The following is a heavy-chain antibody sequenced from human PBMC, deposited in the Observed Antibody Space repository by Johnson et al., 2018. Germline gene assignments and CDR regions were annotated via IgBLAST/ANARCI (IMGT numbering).Heavy chain of an antibody. D-gene: IGHD2-21*02. J-gene: IGHJ3*02. CDR1: GFTFSNYG. V-gene: IGHV3-30*03. CDR3: ARYCGGDCYDAFDI. Sequence: QVQLVQSGGGVVQPGRSLRLSCAASGFTFSNYGMHWVRQAPGKGLEWVAVISHDGSNKYYADSVKGRFTISKDNSKNTLYLQMNSLRAEDTAVYYCARYCGGDCYDAFDIWGQGTMVTVSS. CDR2: ISHDGSNK.